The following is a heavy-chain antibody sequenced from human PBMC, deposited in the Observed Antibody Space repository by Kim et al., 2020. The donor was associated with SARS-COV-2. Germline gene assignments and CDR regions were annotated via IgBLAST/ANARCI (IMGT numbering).Heavy chain of an antibody. CDR3: ASSYDSTTMFGY. CDR1: GYTFTSYG. V-gene: IGHV1-18*01. Sequence: ASVKVSCKASGYTFTSYGISWVRQAPGQGLEWMGWISAYNGNTNYAQKLQGRVTMTTDTSTSTAYMELRSLRSDDTAVYYCASSYDSTTMFGYWGQGTLVTVSS. CDR2: ISAYNGNT. D-gene: IGHD3-22*01. J-gene: IGHJ4*02.